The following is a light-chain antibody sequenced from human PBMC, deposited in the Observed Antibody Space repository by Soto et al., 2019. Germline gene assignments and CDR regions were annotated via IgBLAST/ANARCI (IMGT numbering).Light chain of an antibody. CDR2: DAS. Sequence: EVVLTQSPVTLSVSPGERATLSCRASQSVRSNLAWYRQKPGQAPRLLFYDASTRATGVPDRFSGSGSGTEFTLTISSLQSEDFAVYYCQQYNDWPTWTFGQGTKVEIK. V-gene: IGKV3-15*01. CDR1: QSVRSN. CDR3: QQYNDWPTWT. J-gene: IGKJ1*01.